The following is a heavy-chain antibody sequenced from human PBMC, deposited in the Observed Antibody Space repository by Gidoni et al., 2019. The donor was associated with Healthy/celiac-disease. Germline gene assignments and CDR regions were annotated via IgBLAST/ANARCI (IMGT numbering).Heavy chain of an antibody. V-gene: IGHV4-59*08. J-gene: IGHJ4*02. CDR2: IYYSGST. D-gene: IGHD1-26*01. CDR1: GGSISSYY. CDR3: ARGIISGSYSDY. Sequence: QVQLQESGPGLVTPSETLSLTCTVSGGSISSYYWSWIRQPPGKGLEWIGYIYYSGSTNYNPSLKSRVTISVDTSKNQFSLKLSSVTAADTAVYYCARGIISGSYSDYWGQGTLVTVSS.